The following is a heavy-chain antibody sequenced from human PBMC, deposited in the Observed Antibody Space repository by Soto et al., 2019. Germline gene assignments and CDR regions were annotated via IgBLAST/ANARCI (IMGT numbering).Heavy chain of an antibody. Sequence: EVQLVQSGAEVKKPGESLKISCKGSGYSFTSYWIGWVRQMPGKGLEWMGIIYPGYSDTRYSPSFQGQVTISADKSISTADLQWSSLEASDTAMYYCARQRGYCISSSCYEGSSFDYWGQGTLVTGSS. D-gene: IGHD2-2*01. J-gene: IGHJ4*02. CDR2: IYPGYSDT. V-gene: IGHV5-51*01. CDR3: ARQRGYCISSSCYEGSSFDY. CDR1: GYSFTSYW.